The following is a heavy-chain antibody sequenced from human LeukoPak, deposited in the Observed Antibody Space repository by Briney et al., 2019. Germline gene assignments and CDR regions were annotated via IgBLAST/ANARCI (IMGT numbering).Heavy chain of an antibody. D-gene: IGHD4-23*01. J-gene: IGHJ4*02. CDR1: GFTFSGSA. CDR2: ISGAAVTT. V-gene: IGHV3-23*01. CDR3: AKTVVTPYYFDY. Sequence: PGGSLRLSCAASGFTFSGSAMSWVRQAPGKGLEWVSTISGAAVTTYYADSVKGRLTISRDNSKNTLYLQMNSLRADDTAVYYCAKTVVTPYYFDYWGQGTLVTVSS.